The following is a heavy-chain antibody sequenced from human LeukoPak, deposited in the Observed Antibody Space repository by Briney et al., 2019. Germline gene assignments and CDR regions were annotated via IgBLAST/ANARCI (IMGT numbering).Heavy chain of an antibody. J-gene: IGHJ6*02. V-gene: IGHV4-59*01. CDR3: AKVXRYFDWLIQSDEPYGMDV. Sequence: PSETQSLTCTVSGGSISSYYWSWIRQPPGKGLEWIGYISYSGSTNYNLSLKSRVTISVDTSKNQYSLKLSSVTAADTAVYYCAKVXRYFDWLIQSDEPYGMDVWGQGTTVTVSS. CDR1: GGSISSYY. D-gene: IGHD3-9*01. CDR2: ISYSGST.